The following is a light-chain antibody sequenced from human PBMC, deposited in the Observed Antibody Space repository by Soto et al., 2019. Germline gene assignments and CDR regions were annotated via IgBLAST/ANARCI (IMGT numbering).Light chain of an antibody. J-gene: IGLJ2*01. CDR1: SSNIGSNT. V-gene: IGLV1-44*01. CDR3: AAWDDSLNAV. Sequence: QPVLTQPPSASGTPGQRVTISCSGSSSNIGSNTVNWYQQLPGTAPKLLIYSNNQRPSGVPDRFSGSKSGTSASLAISGLQSEDEADYYCAAWDDSLNAVFGGGTKLTVL. CDR2: SNN.